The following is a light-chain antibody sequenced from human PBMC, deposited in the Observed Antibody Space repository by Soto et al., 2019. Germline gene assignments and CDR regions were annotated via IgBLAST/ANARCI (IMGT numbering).Light chain of an antibody. V-gene: IGLV2-14*01. CDR3: SSYTSSSTPYV. J-gene: IGLJ1*01. CDR2: DVS. CDR1: SSDVGGYNY. Sequence: QSVLTQPASVSGSPGQSITISCTGTSSDVGGYNYVSWYQQHPGKAPKLMIYDVSNRPSGVSNRFSGSKSGNTASLTISGLQAEDEADYYCSSYTSSSTPYVFGTGTKFTVL.